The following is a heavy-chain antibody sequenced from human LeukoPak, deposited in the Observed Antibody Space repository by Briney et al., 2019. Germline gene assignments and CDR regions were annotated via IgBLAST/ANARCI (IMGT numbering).Heavy chain of an antibody. CDR2: INHSGST. D-gene: IGHD5-18*01. J-gene: IGHJ6*02. CDR3: ARRLRAELWSRRNYYYGMDV. CDR1: GGSFSGYY. Sequence: PSETLSLTCAVYGGSFSGYYWSWIRQPPGKGLEWIGEINHSGSTNYNPSLKSRVTISVDTSKNQFSLKLSSVTAADTAVYYCARRLRAELWSRRNYYYGMDVWGQGTTVTVSS. V-gene: IGHV4-34*01.